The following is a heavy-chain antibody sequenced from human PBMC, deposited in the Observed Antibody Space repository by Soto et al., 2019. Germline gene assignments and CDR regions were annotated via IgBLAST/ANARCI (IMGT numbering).Heavy chain of an antibody. D-gene: IGHD5-12*01. CDR2: INHSGST. CDR3: AIRGYRGRDFDI. J-gene: IGHJ3*02. CDR1: GGSFSGYY. V-gene: IGHV4-34*01. Sequence: QVQLQQWGAGLLKPSETLSLTCAVYGGSFSGYYWSWIRQPPGKGLEWIGEINHSGSTNYNPSLKSRVTISVDTSKTQFSLKLSSVTAADTAVYYCAIRGYRGRDFDIWGQGTMVTVSS.